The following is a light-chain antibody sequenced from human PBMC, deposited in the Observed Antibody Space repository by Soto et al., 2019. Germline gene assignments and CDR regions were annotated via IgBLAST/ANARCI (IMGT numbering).Light chain of an antibody. CDR3: NSLSAAGSSYV. J-gene: IGLJ1*01. CDR1: SSDIGAYDY. Sequence: QSALTQPASLSGSPGQSITISCTGTSSDIGAYDYVSWFQQHPGKAPKLMISEVNNRPSGVSNRFSGSKFGSTASLTISGLQAEDEAEYYCNSLSAAGSSYVFGPGTKVTVL. V-gene: IGLV2-14*01. CDR2: EVN.